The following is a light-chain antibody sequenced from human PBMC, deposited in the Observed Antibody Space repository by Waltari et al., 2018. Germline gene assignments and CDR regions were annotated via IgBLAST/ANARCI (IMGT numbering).Light chain of an antibody. V-gene: IGLV3-19*01. CDR3: NSRDSSDNHLV. Sequence: SSELTQDPAVSVALGQTVRITCQGDSLRNYYVSWYQQKPRQAPVLVIYVKNNRPSGIPDRFSGSSSGNTASLTITGAQAEDEADYYCNSRDSSDNHLVFGTGTKVTVL. CDR1: SLRNYY. CDR2: VKN. J-gene: IGLJ1*01.